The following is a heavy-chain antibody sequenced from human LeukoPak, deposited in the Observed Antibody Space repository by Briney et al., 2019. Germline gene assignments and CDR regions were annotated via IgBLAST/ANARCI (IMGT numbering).Heavy chain of an antibody. D-gene: IGHD4-23*01. CDR2: ISYDGSNK. Sequence: PGGSLRLSCAASGFTFSSYAMHWVRQAPGKGLEWVAVISYDGSNKYYADSVKGRFTISRDNSKNTLYLQMNSLRAEDTAVYYCARGRHDYGGNPIKRSGPIDYWGQGTLVTVSS. CDR1: GFTFSSYA. J-gene: IGHJ4*02. CDR3: ARGRHDYGGNPIKRSGPIDY. V-gene: IGHV3-30-3*01.